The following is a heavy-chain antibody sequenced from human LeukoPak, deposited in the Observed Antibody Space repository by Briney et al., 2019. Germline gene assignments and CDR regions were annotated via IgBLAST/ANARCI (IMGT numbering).Heavy chain of an antibody. V-gene: IGHV4-39*07. Sequence: SETLSLTCTVSGGSISSSSYYWGWTRQPPGKGLEWIGSIYHSGSTYYNPSLKSRVTISVDTSKNQFSLRLRSVTAADTAVYYCASDSSGYYYFLYWGQGTLVTVSS. CDR2: IYHSGST. CDR3: ASDSSGYYYFLY. J-gene: IGHJ4*02. CDR1: GGSISSSSYY. D-gene: IGHD3-22*01.